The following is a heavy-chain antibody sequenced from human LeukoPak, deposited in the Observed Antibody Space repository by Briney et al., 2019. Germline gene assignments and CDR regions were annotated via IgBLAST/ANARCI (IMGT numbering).Heavy chain of an antibody. J-gene: IGHJ6*02. CDR2: IKQDGSEK. CDR1: GFTFSSYW. D-gene: IGHD2-2*01. V-gene: IGHV3-7*01. Sequence: GGSLRLSCAASGFTFSSYWMSWVRHAPGKGLEWVANIKQDGSEKYYVDSVKGRFTISRDNAKNSLYLQMNSLRAEDTAVYYCARSHQLLGYGMDVWGQGTTVTVSS. CDR3: ARSHQLLGYGMDV.